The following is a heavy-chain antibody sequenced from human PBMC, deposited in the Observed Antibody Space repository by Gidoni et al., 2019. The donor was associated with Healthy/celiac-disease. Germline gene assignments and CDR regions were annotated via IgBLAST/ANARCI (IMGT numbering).Heavy chain of an antibody. CDR1: GGSISIYS. D-gene: IGHD3-16*01. V-gene: IGHV4-59*01. CDR2: IYYSGST. Sequence: QVQLQESGPGLVKPSETLSLTCTVSGGSISIYSWSWIRQPPGKRREWIGYIYYSGSTNYNPALKSRVTISVYTSKNQFSLKMSSVTAADTAVYYCARSPWAGFDYWGQGTLVTVSS. CDR3: ARSPWAGFDY. J-gene: IGHJ4*02.